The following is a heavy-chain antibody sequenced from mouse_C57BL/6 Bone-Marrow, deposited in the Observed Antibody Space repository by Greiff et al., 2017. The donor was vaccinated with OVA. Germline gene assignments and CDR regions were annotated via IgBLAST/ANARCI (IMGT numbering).Heavy chain of an antibody. J-gene: IGHJ3*01. Sequence: VQLQQPGAALVKPGASVKLSCKASGYTFTSYWMQWVKQRPGQGLEWIGEIDPSDSYTNYNQKFKGKATLTVDTSSSTAYMQLSSLTSEDSAVYYCARRAWFAYWGQGTLVTVSA. CDR1: GYTFTSYW. CDR2: IDPSDSYT. CDR3: ARRAWFAY. V-gene: IGHV1-50*01.